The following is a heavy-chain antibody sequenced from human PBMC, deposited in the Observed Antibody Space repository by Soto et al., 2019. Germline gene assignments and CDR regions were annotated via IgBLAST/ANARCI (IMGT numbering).Heavy chain of an antibody. Sequence: QVQLQESGPGLVKPSQTLSLTCTVSGGSISSGGYYWSWIRQHPGKGLEWIGYIYYSGSTYYNPSLQSRVTISVDTSKNQFSLKLGSVTAADTAVYYCAREGGIVGATAADYWGQGTLVTVSS. V-gene: IGHV4-31*03. J-gene: IGHJ4*02. CDR1: GGSISSGGYY. D-gene: IGHD1-26*01. CDR3: AREGGIVGATAADY. CDR2: IYYSGST.